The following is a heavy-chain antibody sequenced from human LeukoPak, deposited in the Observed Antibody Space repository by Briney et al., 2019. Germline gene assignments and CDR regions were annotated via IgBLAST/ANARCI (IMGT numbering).Heavy chain of an antibody. CDR1: GFTFSSYA. D-gene: IGHD3-22*01. CDR2: ISGSGGST. CDR3: ARDIISLRYYDSSGENAFDI. J-gene: IGHJ3*02. V-gene: IGHV3-23*01. Sequence: PGGSLRLSCAASGFTFSSYAMSWVRQAPGKGLEWVSAISGSGGSTYYADSVKGRFTISRDNSKNTLYLQMNSLRAEDTAVYYCARDIISLRYYDSSGENAFDIWGQGTMVTVSS.